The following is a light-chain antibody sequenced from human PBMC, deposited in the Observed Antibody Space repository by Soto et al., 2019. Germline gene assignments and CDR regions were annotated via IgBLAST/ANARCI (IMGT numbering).Light chain of an antibody. CDR3: QQRSNWPLSYT. Sequence: EIVFTQSPATLSLSPGERATLSCRASQSVSSYLAWYQQKPGQAPRLLIYDASNRATGIPARFSGSGSGTDFTLTISSLEPEDFAVYYCQQRSNWPLSYTFGQGTKVDI. CDR1: QSVSSY. J-gene: IGKJ2*01. V-gene: IGKV3-11*01. CDR2: DAS.